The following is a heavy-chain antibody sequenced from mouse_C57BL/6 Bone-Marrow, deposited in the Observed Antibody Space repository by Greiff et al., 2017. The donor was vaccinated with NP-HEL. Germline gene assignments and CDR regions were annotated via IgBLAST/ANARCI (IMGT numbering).Heavy chain of an antibody. J-gene: IGHJ2*01. CDR3: AREAYYYGSRVDY. D-gene: IGHD1-1*01. V-gene: IGHV1-55*01. CDR1: GYTFTSYW. CDR2: IYPGSGST. Sequence: QVHVKQPGAELVKPGASVKMSCKASGYTFTSYWITWVKQRPGQGLEWIGDIYPGSGSTNYNEKFKSKATLTVDTSSSTAYMQLSSLTSEDSAVYYCAREAYYYGSRVDYWGQGTTLTVSS.